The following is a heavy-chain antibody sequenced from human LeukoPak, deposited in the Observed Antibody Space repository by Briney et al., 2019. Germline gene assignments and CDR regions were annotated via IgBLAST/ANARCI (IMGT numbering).Heavy chain of an antibody. Sequence: SGGSLRLSCAASGFVFYTYNINWVRQAPGKGLEWVSSIGSSRNHIYYTDSVKGRFTISRDNAKNSLFLQMSSLRAEDTAVYYCAKDWYSGSSRGRDYWGQGTLVTVSS. CDR3: AKDWYSGSSRGRDY. V-gene: IGHV3-21*01. CDR2: IGSSRNHI. CDR1: GFVFYTYN. D-gene: IGHD1-26*01. J-gene: IGHJ4*02.